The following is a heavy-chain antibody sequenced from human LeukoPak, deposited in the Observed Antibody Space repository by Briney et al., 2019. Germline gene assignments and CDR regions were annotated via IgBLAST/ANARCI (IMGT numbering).Heavy chain of an antibody. CDR2: ISAYNGNT. J-gene: IGHJ4*02. V-gene: IGHV1-18*01. CDR1: GYTFTSSG. CDR3: AREYRAVAGTLYDY. D-gene: IGHD6-19*01. Sequence: ASEKVSCKASGYTFTSSGISSVRQAPGQGVEWVGWISAYNGNTKYAQKLQGRVTMTTDTSTRTAHMELRALRSDDTALYFSAREYRAVAGTLYDYWGQGPLVTVSS.